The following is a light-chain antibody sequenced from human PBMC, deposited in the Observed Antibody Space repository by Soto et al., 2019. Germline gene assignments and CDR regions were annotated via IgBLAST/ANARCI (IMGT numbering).Light chain of an antibody. CDR2: DVS. CDR3: SSSTSTNTPFV. CDR1: SGDVGGDNY. Sequence: QSVLSQPASVSGSPGQSITISCTGTSGDVGGDNYVSWYQQHPGKAPKLMIYDVSNRPSGVSDRFSGSKSGNTASLTISGLQAEDEADYYCSSSTSTNTPFVFGTGTKLTVL. J-gene: IGLJ1*01. V-gene: IGLV2-14*01.